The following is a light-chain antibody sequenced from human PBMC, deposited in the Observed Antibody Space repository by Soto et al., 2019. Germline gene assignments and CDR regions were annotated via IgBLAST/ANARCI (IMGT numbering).Light chain of an antibody. CDR1: QSVSSSY. V-gene: IGKV3-20*01. CDR3: QQYGSSKTWT. CDR2: GAS. Sequence: EIVLTQSPGTLSLSPGERATLSCRASQSVSSSYLAWNQQKPGQAPRLLIYGASSRATGIPDRFSGSGSGTDFTLTISILELEDFAVYYCQQYGSSKTWTFGQGTKVDIK. J-gene: IGKJ1*01.